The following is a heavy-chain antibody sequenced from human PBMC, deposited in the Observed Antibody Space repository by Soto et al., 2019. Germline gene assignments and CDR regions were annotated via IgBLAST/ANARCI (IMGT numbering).Heavy chain of an antibody. CDR2: IDPSDSYT. D-gene: IGHD2-15*01. Sequence: GESLKISCKGSGYSFTSYWISWVRQMPGKGLEWMGRIDPSDSYTNYSPSFQGHVTISADKSISTAYLQWSSLKASDTAMYYCARDLRFCVIKSCFANGYYYYGMNVWGQGTTVTVSS. CDR3: ARDLRFCVIKSCFANGYYYYGMNV. V-gene: IGHV5-10-1*01. J-gene: IGHJ6*02. CDR1: GYSFTSYW.